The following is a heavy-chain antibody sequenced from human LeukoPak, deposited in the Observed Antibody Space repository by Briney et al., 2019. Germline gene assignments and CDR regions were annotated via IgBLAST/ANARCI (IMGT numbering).Heavy chain of an antibody. CDR3: ARAWGGYGDTDYYYYGMDV. J-gene: IGHJ6*02. CDR2: ISSSGSTI. CDR1: GFTFSDYY. V-gene: IGHV3-11*01. Sequence: GGSLRLSCAASGFTFSDYYMSWIRQAPGKGLEWVPYISSSGSTIYYADSVKGRFTISRDNAKNSLYLQMNSLRAEDTAVYYCARAWGGYGDTDYYYYGMDVWGQGTTVTVSS. D-gene: IGHD5-12*01.